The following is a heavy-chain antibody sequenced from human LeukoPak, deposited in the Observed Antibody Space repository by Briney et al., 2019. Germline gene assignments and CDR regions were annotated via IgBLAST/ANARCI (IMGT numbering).Heavy chain of an antibody. Sequence: GGSLRLSCAASGFTFSSYAMHWVRQAPGKGLEWVAVISYDGSNKYYADSVKGRFTISRDNAKNSLYLQMNSLRSEDTAVYYCARDAHGSGRGKIDSWGQGSLVTVSS. V-gene: IGHV3-30-3*01. J-gene: IGHJ4*02. CDR3: ARDAHGSGRGKIDS. CDR1: GFTFSSYA. D-gene: IGHD6-19*01. CDR2: ISYDGSNK.